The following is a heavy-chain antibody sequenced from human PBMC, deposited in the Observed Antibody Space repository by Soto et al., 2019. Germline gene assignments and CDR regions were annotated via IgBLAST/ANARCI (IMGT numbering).Heavy chain of an antibody. CDR2: ISGSGGST. Sequence: GGSLRPSCAASGFTFSSYAMSWVRHAPGKGLEGVSAISGSGGSTYYADSVKGRFTISRDNSKNTLYLQMNSLRAEDTAVYYCAKLEQWLRRIHPYYFDCWGQETLVTVSS. CDR1: GFTFSSYA. V-gene: IGHV3-23*01. D-gene: IGHD6-19*01. CDR3: AKLEQWLRRIHPYYFDC. J-gene: IGHJ4*02.